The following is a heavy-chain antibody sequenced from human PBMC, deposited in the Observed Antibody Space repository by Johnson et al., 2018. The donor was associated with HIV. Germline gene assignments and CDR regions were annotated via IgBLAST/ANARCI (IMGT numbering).Heavy chain of an antibody. CDR1: GFTFSSYG. CDR2: IRYDGSNK. Sequence: VQLVESGGGVVQPGGSLRLSCAASGFTFSSYGMHWVRQAPGKGLEWVAFIRYDGSNKYYADSVKGRFTISRDTLKNTLFLQMNSLRVEDTAAYYCARGVKQQLSVVDAFGIWGQGTMVTVSS. V-gene: IGHV3-30*02. J-gene: IGHJ3*02. D-gene: IGHD6-13*01. CDR3: ARGVKQQLSVVDAFGI.